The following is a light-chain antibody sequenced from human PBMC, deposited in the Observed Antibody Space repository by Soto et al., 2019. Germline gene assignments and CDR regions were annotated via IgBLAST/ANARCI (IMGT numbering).Light chain of an antibody. Sequence: EIVMTQSPATLFVSPGERATLSCRASQSVTRNLAWYQQKPGQAPRLLIYGASTRATGIPARFSGSGSGTEFTLTISSLQSEDIAVYYCQQDNNWPLTFGGGTKVEIK. J-gene: IGKJ4*01. CDR3: QQDNNWPLT. CDR1: QSVTRN. V-gene: IGKV3-15*01. CDR2: GAS.